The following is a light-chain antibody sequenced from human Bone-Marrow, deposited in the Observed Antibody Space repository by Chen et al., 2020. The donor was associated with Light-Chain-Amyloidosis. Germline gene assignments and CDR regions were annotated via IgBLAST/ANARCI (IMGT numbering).Light chain of an antibody. Sequence: EIVLTQSPRTLSLSPGEGANLSCRASQTISSNYLTWYQQKCRQAPRLLSYGSSSRATDIPDRFTGSGSGTDFTLTINRLETEDFVMYYCQQYGTSPLTFGGGTKVEIK. CDR3: QQYGTSPLT. J-gene: IGKJ4*01. CDR2: GSS. V-gene: IGKV3-20*01. CDR1: QTISSNY.